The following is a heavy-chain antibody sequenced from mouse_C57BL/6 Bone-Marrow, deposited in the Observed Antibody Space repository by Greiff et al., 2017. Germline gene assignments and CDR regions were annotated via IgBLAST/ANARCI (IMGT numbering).Heavy chain of an antibody. CDR2: INSDGGST. CDR3: ARHETIVTTKDY. J-gene: IGHJ2*01. V-gene: IGHV5-2*01. D-gene: IGHD2-5*01. CDR1: EYEFPSHD. Sequence: EVQVVESGGGLVQPGESLKLSCESNEYEFPSHDMSWVRKTPEKRLELVAAINSDGGSTSYPDTMARRFIISSDNTKKTLYLQMSSLRSEDTALYYCARHETIVTTKDYWGQGTTLTVSS.